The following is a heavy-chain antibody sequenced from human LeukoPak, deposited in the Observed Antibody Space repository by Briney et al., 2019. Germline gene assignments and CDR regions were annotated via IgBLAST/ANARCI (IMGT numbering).Heavy chain of an antibody. CDR3: ARDGDSSGYYSY. CDR2: IYYSGST. CDR1: GGSISSHY. J-gene: IGHJ4*02. Sequence: SETLSLTCTVSGGSISSHYWSWIRQPPGKGLEWIGYIYYSGSTNYNPSLKSRVTISVDTSTNQFSLKLSSVTAADTAVYYCARDGDSSGYYSYWGQGTLVTVSS. D-gene: IGHD3-22*01. V-gene: IGHV4-59*11.